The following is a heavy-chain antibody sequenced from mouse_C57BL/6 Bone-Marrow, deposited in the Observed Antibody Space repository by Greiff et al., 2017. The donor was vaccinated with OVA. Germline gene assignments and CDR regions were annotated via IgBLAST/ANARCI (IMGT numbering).Heavy chain of an antibody. D-gene: IGHD2-1*01. CDR3: TSYGNFDY. Sequence: VQLQQSGAELVRPGASVMLSCTASGFNIKDDYMHWVKQRPEQGLEWIGWIDPENGDTEYASKFQGKATITADTSSNTAYLQLSSLTSEDTAVYYCTSYGNFDYWGQGTTLTVSS. J-gene: IGHJ2*01. V-gene: IGHV14-4*01. CDR2: IDPENGDT. CDR1: GFNIKDDY.